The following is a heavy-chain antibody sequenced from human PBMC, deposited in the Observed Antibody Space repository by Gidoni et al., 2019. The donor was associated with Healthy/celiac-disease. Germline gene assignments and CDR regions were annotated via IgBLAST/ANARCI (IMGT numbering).Heavy chain of an antibody. CDR2: IKSKTDGGTT. D-gene: IGHD6-19*01. Sequence: EVQLVESGGGLVKPGGSLSLSCAASRFTFGNARMNWVRQAPGKGLEWGGRIKSKTDGGTTDYAAPVKGRFTISRDDSKNTLYLQMNSLKTEDTAVYYCTTQWLVLPGFDYWGQGTLVTVSS. V-gene: IGHV3-15*07. CDR1: RFTFGNAR. J-gene: IGHJ4*02. CDR3: TTQWLVLPGFDY.